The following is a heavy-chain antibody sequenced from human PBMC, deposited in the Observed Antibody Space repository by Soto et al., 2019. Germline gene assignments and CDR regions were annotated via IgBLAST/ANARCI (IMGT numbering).Heavy chain of an antibody. J-gene: IGHJ4*02. Sequence: SETLSLTCAVYGGSFSGYYWSWIRQPPGKGLEWIGEINHSGSTNYNPSLKSRVTISVDTSKNQFSLKLSSVTAADTAVYYCARGHPAMLRGVITAPQGFDYWGQGTLVTVSS. CDR1: GGSFSGYY. D-gene: IGHD3-10*01. V-gene: IGHV4-34*01. CDR3: ARGHPAMLRGVITAPQGFDY. CDR2: INHSGST.